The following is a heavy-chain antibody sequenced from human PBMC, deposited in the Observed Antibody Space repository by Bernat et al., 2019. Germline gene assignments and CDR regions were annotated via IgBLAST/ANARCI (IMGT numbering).Heavy chain of an antibody. CDR2: ISYDGSNK. D-gene: IGHD6-19*01. CDR1: GFTFSSYA. CDR3: ATSILYSSGWSEFDP. V-gene: IGHV3-30-3*01. J-gene: IGHJ5*02. Sequence: QVQLVESGGGVVQPGRSLRLSCAASGFTFSSYAMHWVRQAPGKGLEWVAVISYDGSNKYYAESVKARFTISRDNSKNTLYLQMNSLRAEDTAVYYCATSILYSSGWSEFDPWGQGTLVTVSS.